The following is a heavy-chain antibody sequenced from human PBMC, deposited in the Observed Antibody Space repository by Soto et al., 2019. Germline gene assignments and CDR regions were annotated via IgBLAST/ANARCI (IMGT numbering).Heavy chain of an antibody. CDR2: IIPIFGTA. Sequence: ASVKVSCKASGGTFSSYAISWVRQAPGQGLEWMGGIIPIFGTANYAQKFQGRVTITADESTSTAYMELSSLRSEDTAVYYCARGREWLSWEYYYYGMDVWGQGTTVTVSS. CDR1: GGTFSSYA. CDR3: ARGREWLSWEYYYYGMDV. V-gene: IGHV1-69*13. D-gene: IGHD3-3*01. J-gene: IGHJ6*02.